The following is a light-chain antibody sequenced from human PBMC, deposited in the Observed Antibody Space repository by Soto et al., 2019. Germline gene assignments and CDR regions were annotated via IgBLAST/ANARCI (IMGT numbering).Light chain of an antibody. V-gene: IGKV1-5*02. CDR3: QQYNSYS. Sequence: DLHMTQHLSALSAPLLDRVASICRASQSIGGFLNWYQQKLGKAPKLLIYAASSLQSGVPSRFSGSGYGTESTLTIRSLQPDDFATYYCQQYNSYSFGQGTKVDIK. CDR2: AAS. J-gene: IGKJ1*01. CDR1: QSIGGF.